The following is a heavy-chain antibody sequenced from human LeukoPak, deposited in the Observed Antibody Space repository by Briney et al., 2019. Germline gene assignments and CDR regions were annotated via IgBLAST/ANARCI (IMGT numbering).Heavy chain of an antibody. V-gene: IGHV1-69*13. J-gene: IGHJ5*02. CDR3: ARVVAGLVLNWFDP. CDR1: GYTFTSYG. CDR2: IIPIFGTA. D-gene: IGHD6-19*01. Sequence: SVKVSCTASGYTFTSYGISWVRQAPGQGLEWMGGIIPIFGTANYAQKFQGRVTITADESTSTAYIELSSLRSEDTAVYYCARVVAGLVLNWFDPWGQGTLVTVSS.